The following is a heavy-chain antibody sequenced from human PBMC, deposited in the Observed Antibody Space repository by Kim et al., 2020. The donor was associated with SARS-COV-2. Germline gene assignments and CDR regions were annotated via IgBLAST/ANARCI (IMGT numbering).Heavy chain of an antibody. Sequence: GESLKISCKASGYSFTTHWIGWVRQMPGKGLELMGIIYPGDSDTRYSPSFQGQVTISADKSIGTAYLQWSRLRASDTAMYYCARASDYSSGDSCYDYWGQGTLLTVSS. CDR1: GYSFTTHW. V-gene: IGHV5-51*01. J-gene: IGHJ4*02. D-gene: IGHD2-15*01. CDR3: ARASDYSSGDSCYDY. CDR2: IYPGDSDT.